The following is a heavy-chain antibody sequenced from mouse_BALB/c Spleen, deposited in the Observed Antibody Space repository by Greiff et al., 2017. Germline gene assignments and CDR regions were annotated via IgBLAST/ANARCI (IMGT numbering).Heavy chain of an antibody. CDR3: ASYYYGSSYDAMDY. V-gene: IGHV1S81*02. CDR1: GYTFTSYW. D-gene: IGHD1-1*01. J-gene: IGHJ4*01. Sequence: VQLQQSGAELVKPGASVKLSCKASGYTFTSYWMHWVKQRPGQGLEWIGEINPSNGRTNYNEKFKSKATLTVDKSSSTAYMQLSSLTSEDSAVYYCASYYYGSSYDAMDYWGQGTSVTVSS. CDR2: INPSNGRT.